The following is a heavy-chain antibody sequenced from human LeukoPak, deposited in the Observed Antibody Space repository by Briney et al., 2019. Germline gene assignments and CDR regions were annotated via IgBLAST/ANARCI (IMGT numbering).Heavy chain of an antibody. V-gene: IGHV1-69*13. CDR2: IIPIFGTA. D-gene: IGHD3-10*01. J-gene: IGHJ6*02. CDR3: ARVHDYGSGSYPYYYYGMDV. Sequence: SVKVSRKASGGTFSSYAISWVRQAPGQGLEWMGGIIPIFGTANYAQKFQGRVTITADESTSTAYMELSSLRSEDTAVYYCARVHDYGSGSYPYYYYGMDVWGQGTTVTVSS. CDR1: GGTFSSYA.